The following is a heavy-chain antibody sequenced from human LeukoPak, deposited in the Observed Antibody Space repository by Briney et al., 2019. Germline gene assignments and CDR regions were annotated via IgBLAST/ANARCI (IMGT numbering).Heavy chain of an antibody. D-gene: IGHD5-18*01. CDR2: MNPNSGNT. V-gene: IGHV1-8*01. CDR3: ARGRGYSYEADY. J-gene: IGHJ4*02. Sequence: GASVKVSCKASGYTFTSYDINWVRQATGQGLEWMRWMNPNSGNTGYAQKFQGRVTMTRNTSISTAYMELSSLRSEDTAVYYCARGRGYSYEADYWGQGTLVTVSS. CDR1: GYTFTSYD.